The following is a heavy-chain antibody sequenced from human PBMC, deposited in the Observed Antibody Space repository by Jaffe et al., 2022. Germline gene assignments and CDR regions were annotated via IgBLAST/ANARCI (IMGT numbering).Heavy chain of an antibody. J-gene: IGHJ5*02. CDR1: GGSFSGYY. CDR3: ARGRGAMDIVATTQYNWFDP. V-gene: IGHV4-34*01. CDR2: INHSGST. D-gene: IGHD5-12*01. Sequence: QVQLQQWGAGLLKPSETLSLTCAVYGGSFSGYYWSWIRQPPGKGLEWIGEINHSGSTNYNPSLKSRVTISVDTSKNQFSLKLSSVTAADTAVYYCARGRGAMDIVATTQYNWFDPWGQGTLVTVSS.